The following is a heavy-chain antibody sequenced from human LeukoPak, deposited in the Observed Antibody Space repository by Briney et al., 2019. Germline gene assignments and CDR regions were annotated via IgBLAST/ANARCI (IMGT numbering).Heavy chain of an antibody. Sequence: SETLSLTCTVSGGSISSSSYHWGWIRQPPGKGLEWIGSIHNSGSTYYNPSLKSRVTISVRTSKNQFSLKLSSVTAADTAVYYCARDYHYYDSSGYYPDGGWFDPWGQGTLVTVSS. CDR2: IHNSGST. CDR1: GGSISSSSYH. D-gene: IGHD3-22*01. J-gene: IGHJ5*02. V-gene: IGHV4-39*07. CDR3: ARDYHYYDSSGYYPDGGWFDP.